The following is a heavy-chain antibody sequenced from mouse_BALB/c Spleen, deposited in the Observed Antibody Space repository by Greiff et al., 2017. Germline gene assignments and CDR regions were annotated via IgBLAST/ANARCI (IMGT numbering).Heavy chain of an antibody. CDR3: ARHGVRLYYFDY. J-gene: IGHJ2*01. V-gene: IGHV5-12-1*01. D-gene: IGHD2-14*01. Sequence: EVQVVESGGGLVKPGGSLKLSCAASGFAFSSYDMSWVRQTPEKRLEWVAYISSGGGSTYYPDTVKGRFTISRDNAKNTLYLQMSSLKSEDTAMYYCARHGVRLYYFDYWGQGTTLTVSS. CDR2: ISSGGGST. CDR1: GFAFSSYD.